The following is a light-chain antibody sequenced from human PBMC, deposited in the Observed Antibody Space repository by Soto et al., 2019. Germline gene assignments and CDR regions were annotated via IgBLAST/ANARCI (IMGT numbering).Light chain of an antibody. J-gene: IGLJ1*01. CDR3: SSYSTGSTLVV. V-gene: IGLV2-14*01. CDR2: EVS. Sequence: LAQPASVSGSPGQSITISCTGSSTDVGGNKYVSWYQQHPGKAPKLIIYEVSYRPSGVSNRFSGSKSGNTASLTISGLRAEDEADYYCSSYSTGSTLVVFGSGTKVTVL. CDR1: STDVGGNKY.